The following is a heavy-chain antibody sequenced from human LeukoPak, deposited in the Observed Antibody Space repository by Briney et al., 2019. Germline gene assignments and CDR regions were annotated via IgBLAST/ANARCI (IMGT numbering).Heavy chain of an antibody. CDR2: ISAYNGNT. CDR3: ARVDSSGWSHHGWFDL. J-gene: IGHJ5*02. V-gene: IGHV1-18*01. D-gene: IGHD6-19*01. CDR1: GYTFTSYG. Sequence: ASVKVSCKASGYTFTSYGISWVRQAPGQGLEWMGWISAYNGNTNYAQKLQGRVTMTTDTSTSTAYMELRSLRSDDTAVYYCARVDSSGWSHHGWFDLWGQGTLVTVSS.